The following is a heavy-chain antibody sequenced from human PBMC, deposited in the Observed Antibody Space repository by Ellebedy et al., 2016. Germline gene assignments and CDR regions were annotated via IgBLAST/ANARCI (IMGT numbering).Heavy chain of an antibody. CDR1: GGSFSGYY. J-gene: IGHJ4*02. D-gene: IGHD3-22*01. Sequence: SETLSLTCAVYGGSFSGYYWSWIRQPPGKGLEWIGEINHSGSTNYNPSLKSRVTISVDTSKNQFSLKLSSVTAADTAVYYCAGEGVSSGYYDDYWGQGTLVTVSS. CDR2: INHSGST. CDR3: AGEGVSSGYYDDY. V-gene: IGHV4-34*01.